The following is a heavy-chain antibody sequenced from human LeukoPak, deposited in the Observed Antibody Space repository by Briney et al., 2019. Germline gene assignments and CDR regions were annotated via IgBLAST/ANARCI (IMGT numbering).Heavy chain of an antibody. J-gene: IGHJ4*02. Sequence: ASVKVSCKASGYTFTSYGISWVRQAPGQGLEWMGWISAYNGNTNYAQKLQGRVTMTTDTSTSTAYMELRSLRSDDTAVYYCARESCSSTSCYDDYWGQGILVTVSS. CDR3: ARESCSSTSCYDDY. CDR2: ISAYNGNT. CDR1: GYTFTSYG. V-gene: IGHV1-18*04. D-gene: IGHD2-2*01.